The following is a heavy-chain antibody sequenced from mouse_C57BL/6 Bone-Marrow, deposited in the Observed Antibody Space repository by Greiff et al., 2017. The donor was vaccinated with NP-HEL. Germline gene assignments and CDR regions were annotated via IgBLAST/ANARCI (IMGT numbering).Heavy chain of an antibody. CDR2: ISSGSSTI. V-gene: IGHV5-17*01. D-gene: IGHD2-3*01. Sequence: EVKLVESGGGLVKPGGSLKLSCAASGFTFSDYGMHWVRQAPEKGLEWVAYISSGSSTIYYADTVKGRFTISRDNAKNTLFLQMTSLRSEDTAMYYCARVYDGYYSFAYWGQGTLVTVSA. CDR1: GFTFSDYG. CDR3: ARVYDGYYSFAY. J-gene: IGHJ3*01.